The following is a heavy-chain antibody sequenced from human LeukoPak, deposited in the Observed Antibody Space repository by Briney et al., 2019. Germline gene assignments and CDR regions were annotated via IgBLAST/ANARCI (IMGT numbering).Heavy chain of an antibody. CDR2: ISGTGGTT. J-gene: IGHJ4*02. V-gene: IGHV3-23*01. Sequence: GGSLRLSCAASGFTFSSNAMCWVRQAPGKGLEWVSLISGTGGTTYYADSVKGRLTISRDNSKNTLYLQMNSLRVEDTAVYYCAKDYYRGYFDYWGQGTLVTVSS. D-gene: IGHD1-26*01. CDR1: GFTFSSNA. CDR3: AKDYYRGYFDY.